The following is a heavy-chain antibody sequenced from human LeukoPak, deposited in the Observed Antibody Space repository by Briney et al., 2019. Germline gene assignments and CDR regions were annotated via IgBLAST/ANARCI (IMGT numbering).Heavy chain of an antibody. CDR3: VRGASSIAALHPFWYFDL. Sequence: ASVKVSCKASGYTFTSYYMHWVRQGPGQGLEWMGIINPNGGSTSYAQKFQGRVTMTRDTSTNTVYMELSSLRSEGTAVFYCVRGASSIAALHPFWYFDLWGRGTLVTVSS. J-gene: IGHJ2*01. CDR1: GYTFTSYY. CDR2: INPNGGST. V-gene: IGHV1-46*01. D-gene: IGHD6-6*01.